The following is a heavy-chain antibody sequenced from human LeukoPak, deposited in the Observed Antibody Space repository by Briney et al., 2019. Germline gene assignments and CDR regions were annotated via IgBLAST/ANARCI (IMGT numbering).Heavy chain of an antibody. CDR1: GYTFTVYY. Sequence: ASVTVSCKASGYTFTVYYMHWVRQAPGQGLEWMGWINPNSGGTNYAQKFQGRVTMTRDTFISTAYMELSRLRSDDTAVYYCARDIVMVTYWFDPWGQGTLVTVSS. CDR2: INPNSGGT. V-gene: IGHV1-2*02. D-gene: IGHD5-18*01. J-gene: IGHJ5*02. CDR3: ARDIVMVTYWFDP.